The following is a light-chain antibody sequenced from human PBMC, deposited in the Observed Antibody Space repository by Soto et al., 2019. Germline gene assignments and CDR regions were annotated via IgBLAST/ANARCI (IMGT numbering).Light chain of an antibody. V-gene: IGKV1-39*01. Sequence: DIQMTQSPSSLSASVGDTVTITCRASQTIAIYLTWYQQKPGKAPNLLIYEASSLQSGVPSRFTGRGSGTDFSLTISSLQPEDFATYYCQQSYNIPQTFGQGTRVEIK. CDR2: EAS. J-gene: IGKJ1*01. CDR3: QQSYNIPQT. CDR1: QTIAIY.